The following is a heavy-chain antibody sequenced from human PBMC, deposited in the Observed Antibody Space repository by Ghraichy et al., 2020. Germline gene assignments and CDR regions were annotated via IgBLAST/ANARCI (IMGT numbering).Heavy chain of an antibody. CDR1: VFTFTSYA. CDR2: ISGDGGST. J-gene: IGHJ4*02. Sequence: GGSLRLSCAASVFTFTSYAMSWVRQAPGKGLEWVSGISGDGGSTYYADPVKGRFTISRDNSKNTLYLQMNSLRSDDTAVYYCAGRRGTALTVFDYWGQGTLVTVSS. D-gene: IGHD1/OR15-1a*01. V-gene: IGHV3-23*01. CDR3: AGRRGTALTVFDY.